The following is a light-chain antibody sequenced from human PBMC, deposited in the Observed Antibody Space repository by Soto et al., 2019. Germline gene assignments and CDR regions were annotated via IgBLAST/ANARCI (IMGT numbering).Light chain of an antibody. J-gene: IGLJ2*01. CDR3: QAWDSSTVV. CDR2: QNI. Sequence: SYELTQPPSVSVSPGQTASITCSGDKLGDKYACWYQQKPGQSPVLVIYQNIKRPSGIPERLSGSNSGNTATLTISGTQALDEADYYCQAWDSSTVVFGGGTKVTVL. CDR1: KLGDKY. V-gene: IGLV3-1*01.